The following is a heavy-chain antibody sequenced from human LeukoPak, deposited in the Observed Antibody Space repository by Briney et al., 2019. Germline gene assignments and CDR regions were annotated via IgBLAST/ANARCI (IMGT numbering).Heavy chain of an antibody. J-gene: IGHJ3*02. Sequence: PSETLSLTCAVYGGSFSGYYWSWIRQPPGKGLEWIGRIYTSGSTNYNPSLKSRVTMSVDTSKNQFSLKLSSVTAADTAVYYCAREREEVTIFGVVIMNAFDIWGQGTMVTVSS. CDR2: IYTSGST. V-gene: IGHV4-4*07. CDR1: GGSFSGYY. CDR3: AREREEVTIFGVVIMNAFDI. D-gene: IGHD3-3*01.